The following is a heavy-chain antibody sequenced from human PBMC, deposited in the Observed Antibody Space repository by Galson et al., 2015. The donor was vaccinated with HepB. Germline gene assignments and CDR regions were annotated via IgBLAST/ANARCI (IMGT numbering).Heavy chain of an antibody. CDR1: GFTFSSYA. V-gene: IGHV3-30-3*01. CDR2: ISYDGSNK. J-gene: IGHJ4*02. D-gene: IGHD2-15*01. Sequence: SLRLSCAASGFTFSSYAMHWVRQAPGKGLEWVAVISYDGSNKYYADSVKGRFTISRDNSKNTLYLQMNSLRAEDTAVYYCARAVCSGGSCPYFDYWGQGTLVTVSS. CDR3: ARAVCSGGSCPYFDY.